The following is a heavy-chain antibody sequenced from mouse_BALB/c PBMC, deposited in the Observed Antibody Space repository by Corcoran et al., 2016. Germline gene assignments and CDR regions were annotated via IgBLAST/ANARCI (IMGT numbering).Heavy chain of an antibody. V-gene: IGHV14-3*02. CDR2: IDPANGNT. J-gene: IGHJ3*01. Sequence: EVQLQQSGAELVKPGASVKLSCTASGFNIKDTYMHWVKQRPEQGLEWIGRIDPANGNTKYDPKFQGKATITADISSNTAYLQLSSLTSEDTAVYYCAPDGYAAYWGQGTLVTVSA. CDR3: APDGYAAY. CDR1: GFNIKDTY. D-gene: IGHD2-2*01.